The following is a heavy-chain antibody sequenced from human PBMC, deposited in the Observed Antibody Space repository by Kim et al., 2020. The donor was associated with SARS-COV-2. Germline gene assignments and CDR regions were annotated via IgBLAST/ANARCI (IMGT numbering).Heavy chain of an antibody. Sequence: SRVTISVDTSKHQFSLKLSSVTAADTAVYYCARVRSYYYGSGSSYNWFDPWGQGTLVTVSS. V-gene: IGHV4-34*01. D-gene: IGHD3-10*01. J-gene: IGHJ5*02. CDR3: ARVRSYYYGSGSSYNWFDP.